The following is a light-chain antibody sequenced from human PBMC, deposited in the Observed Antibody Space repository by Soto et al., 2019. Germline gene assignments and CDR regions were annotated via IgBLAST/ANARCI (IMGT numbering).Light chain of an antibody. CDR1: KLGDKY. CDR3: QAWDSSTANVV. Sequence: SYELTQPPSVSVSPGQTASITCSGDKLGDKYACWYQQKPGHSPVLVIYQDSNRPSGIPERFSGSTSGNTATLTISGTQAMDDDAYYCQAWDSSTANVVFGGGTKVTVL. J-gene: IGLJ2*01. V-gene: IGLV3-1*01. CDR2: QDS.